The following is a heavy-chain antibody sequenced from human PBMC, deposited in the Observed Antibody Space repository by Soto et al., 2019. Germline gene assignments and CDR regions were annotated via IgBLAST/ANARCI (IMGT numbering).Heavy chain of an antibody. Sequence: SETLSLTCAVYGGSFSGYYWSWIRQPPGKGLEWIGEISHSGSTNYNPSLKSRVTISVDTSKNQFSLKLSSVTAADTAVYYCARGGRVWGSYRYTAGFDYWGQGTLVTVSS. J-gene: IGHJ4*02. V-gene: IGHV4-34*01. D-gene: IGHD3-16*02. CDR2: ISHSGST. CDR3: ARGGRVWGSYRYTAGFDY. CDR1: GGSFSGYY.